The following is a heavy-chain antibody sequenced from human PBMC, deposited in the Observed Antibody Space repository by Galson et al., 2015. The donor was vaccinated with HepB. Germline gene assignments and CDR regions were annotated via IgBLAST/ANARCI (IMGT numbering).Heavy chain of an antibody. CDR3: TRDIVVVPAAAYGMDV. CDR2: IRSKAYGGTT. Sequence: SLRLSCAASGFTFGDYAMSWVRQAPGKGLEWVGFIRSKAYGGTTKYAASVKGRLTISRDDSKSIAYLQMNSLKTEDTAVYYCTRDIVVVPAAAYGMDVWGQGTTVTVSS. J-gene: IGHJ6*02. CDR1: GFTFGDYA. V-gene: IGHV3-49*04. D-gene: IGHD2-2*01.